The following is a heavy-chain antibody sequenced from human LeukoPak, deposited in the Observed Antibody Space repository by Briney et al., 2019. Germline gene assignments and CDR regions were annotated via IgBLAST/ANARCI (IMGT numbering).Heavy chain of an antibody. D-gene: IGHD2-15*01. CDR1: GFTFSDYY. J-gene: IGHJ6*02. Sequence: GGSLRLSCAASGFTFSDYYMSWIRQAPGKGLEWVSYISSSGSTIYYADSVKGRFTISRDNAKNSLYLQMNSLRAEDTVVYYCARDRRYCSGGSCYYYGMDVWGQGATVTVSS. CDR2: ISSSGSTI. V-gene: IGHV3-11*01. CDR3: ARDRRYCSGGSCYYYGMDV.